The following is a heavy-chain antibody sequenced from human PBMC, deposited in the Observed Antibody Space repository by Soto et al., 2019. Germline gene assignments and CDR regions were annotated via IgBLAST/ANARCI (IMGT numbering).Heavy chain of an antibody. J-gene: IGHJ3*02. CDR2: ISGSGGST. V-gene: IGHV3-23*01. D-gene: IGHD3-22*01. CDR1: GFTFSSYA. CDR3: AKDKPTPITMIVVVIPTSAFDI. Sequence: GGSLRLSCAASGFTFSSYAMSWVRQAPGKGLEWVSAISGSGGSTYYADSVKGRFTISRDNSKNTLYLQMNSLRAEDTAVYYCAKDKPTPITMIVVVIPTSAFDIWGQGTMVTVSS.